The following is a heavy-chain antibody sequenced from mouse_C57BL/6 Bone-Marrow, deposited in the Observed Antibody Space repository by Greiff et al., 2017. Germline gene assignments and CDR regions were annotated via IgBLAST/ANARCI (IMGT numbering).Heavy chain of an antibody. V-gene: IGHV14-4*01. Sequence: EVKLVESGAELVRPGASVKLSCTASGFNIQDDYMHWVKQRPEQGLEWIGWIDPENGDTEYASKFQGKATITADTSSNTAYLQLSSLTSEDTAVYYCTTKLWYPHWYFDVWGTGTTVTVSS. CDR3: TTKLWYPHWYFDV. J-gene: IGHJ1*03. CDR2: IDPENGDT. CDR1: GFNIQDDY. D-gene: IGHD2-1*01.